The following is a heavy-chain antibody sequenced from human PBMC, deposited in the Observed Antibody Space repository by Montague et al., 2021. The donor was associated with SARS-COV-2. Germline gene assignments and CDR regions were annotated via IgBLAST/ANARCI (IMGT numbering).Heavy chain of an antibody. D-gene: IGHD6-19*01. Sequence: SETLSLTCTVSGGSISSNYWSWIRQRPARGLEWVGYIYYSGSTNYNPSLTSRVTISVDTSKNQFSLKLSSVTAADTAVNDCARGSGWMGNAFDIWGQGTMVTVSS. CDR3: ARGSGWMGNAFDI. CDR1: GGSISSNY. J-gene: IGHJ3*02. V-gene: IGHV4-59*01. CDR2: IYYSGST.